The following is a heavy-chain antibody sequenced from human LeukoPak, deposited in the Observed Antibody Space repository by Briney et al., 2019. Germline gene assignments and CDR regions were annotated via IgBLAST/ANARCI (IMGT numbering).Heavy chain of an antibody. CDR1: AGSISSYY. Sequence: SETLSLNCTVSAGSISSYYWGWIRRPPGKGLEWIGYIYYSGSTNYNPSLKGRATTSIDTSMNQFSLKLTSVTAADTAVYYCARRTEGSSGYYFSWGQGSLVTVSS. CDR3: ARRTEGSSGYYFS. D-gene: IGHD3-22*01. V-gene: IGHV4-59*01. CDR2: IYYSGST. J-gene: IGHJ4*02.